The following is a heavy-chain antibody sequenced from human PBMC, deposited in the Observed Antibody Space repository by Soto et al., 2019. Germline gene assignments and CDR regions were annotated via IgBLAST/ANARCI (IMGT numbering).Heavy chain of an antibody. J-gene: IGHJ4*02. CDR3: ARGGVSTRTFDY. CDR2: IYPSDSDT. CDR1: GYNFAGYW. Sequence: GESLKISCKGCGYNFAGYWIAWVRQMPGKGLELMGIIYPSDSDTRYRPSFQGQVTISADKSISSAYLQWSSLRASDTAMYYCARGGVSTRTFDYWGQGTPVTVSS. V-gene: IGHV5-51*01. D-gene: IGHD3-3*01.